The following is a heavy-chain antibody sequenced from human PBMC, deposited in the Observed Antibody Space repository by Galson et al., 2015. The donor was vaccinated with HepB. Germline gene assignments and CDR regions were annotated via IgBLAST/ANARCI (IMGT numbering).Heavy chain of an antibody. J-gene: IGHJ4*02. CDR3: ARDRDYRFDY. Sequence: SVKVSCKASGYTFTSYYITWVRQAPGQGLEWMGWVSGYNGDTNYAQKFQGRVTMTRDTSTSTAYLELRSLRSDDTAAYYCARDRDYRFDYWGQGTLVTVPS. D-gene: IGHD4/OR15-4a*01. CDR1: GYTFTSYY. CDR2: VSGYNGDT. V-gene: IGHV1-18*04.